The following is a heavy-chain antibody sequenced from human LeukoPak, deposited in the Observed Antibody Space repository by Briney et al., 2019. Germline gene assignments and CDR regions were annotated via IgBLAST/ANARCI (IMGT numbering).Heavy chain of an antibody. Sequence: GGSLRLSCAASGFNFSNYAMTWVRQAPGKGLEWVSTVNSNDRPYYADSVKGRFTISGDNSKNTLYLQMNTLRVEDTALYYCAKARAAVVEAAINYWGQGILVTVSP. CDR3: AKARAAVVEAAINY. V-gene: IGHV3-23*01. D-gene: IGHD2-15*01. J-gene: IGHJ4*02. CDR1: GFNFSNYA. CDR2: VNSNDRP.